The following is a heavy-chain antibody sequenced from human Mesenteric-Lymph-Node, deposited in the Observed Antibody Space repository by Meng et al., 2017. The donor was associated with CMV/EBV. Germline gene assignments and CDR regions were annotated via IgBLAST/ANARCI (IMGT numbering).Heavy chain of an antibody. D-gene: IGHD6-6*01. V-gene: IGHV3-48*03. Sequence: GESLKISCAASGFTFSSYEMNWVRQAPGKGSEWVSYISDSGTIIHYADSMRGRFTISRDNAKNSLYLQMNSLRAEDTAIYYCARDFIGGRPKGAFDIWGQGTMVTVSS. CDR1: GFTFSSYE. J-gene: IGHJ3*02. CDR3: ARDFIGGRPKGAFDI. CDR2: ISDSGTII.